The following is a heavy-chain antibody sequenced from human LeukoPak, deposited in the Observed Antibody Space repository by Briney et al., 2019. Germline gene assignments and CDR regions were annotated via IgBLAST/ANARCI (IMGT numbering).Heavy chain of an antibody. D-gene: IGHD3-22*01. Sequence: ASVKVSCKVSGYTLTELSMHWVRQAPGKGLEWMGGFDPEDGETIYAQKFQTRVTISRDTSASTVYMELSSLRNEDTALYYCARDPYDSSGYYRALDHWGQGTQVTVSS. CDR1: GYTLTELS. CDR2: FDPEDGET. V-gene: IGHV1-24*01. CDR3: ARDPYDSSGYYRALDH. J-gene: IGHJ4*02.